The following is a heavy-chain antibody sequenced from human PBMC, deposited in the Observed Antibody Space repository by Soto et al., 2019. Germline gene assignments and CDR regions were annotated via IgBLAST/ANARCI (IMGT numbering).Heavy chain of an antibody. CDR2: ISYDGSNK. CDR1: GFTLSSYD. J-gene: IGHJ6*04. D-gene: IGHD6-19*01. V-gene: IGHV3-30*18. Sequence: GGSLRLSCAASGFTLSSYDMHWVRQAPGKGLEWVAVISYDGSNKYYPDSVTGRFTISRDNSKNTLYLQMNSLRAEDTAVYYCAKDRAVAGTYYYYAMAVWGTGTTVNVSS. CDR3: AKDRAVAGTYYYYAMAV.